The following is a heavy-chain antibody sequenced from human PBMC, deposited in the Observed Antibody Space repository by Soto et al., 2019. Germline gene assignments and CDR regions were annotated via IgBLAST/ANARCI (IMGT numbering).Heavy chain of an antibody. Sequence: QVQLVESGGGVVQPGRSLRLSCAASGFTFSSYGMHWVRQAPGKGLEWVAVIWYDGSNKYYADSVKGRFTISRDNSKNTLYLQMNSLRAEDTAVYYCARGGGYCSGGSCFIFDYWGQGTLLTVSS. CDR3: ARGGGYCSGGSCFIFDY. CDR1: GFTFSSYG. V-gene: IGHV3-33*01. CDR2: IWYDGSNK. D-gene: IGHD2-15*01. J-gene: IGHJ4*02.